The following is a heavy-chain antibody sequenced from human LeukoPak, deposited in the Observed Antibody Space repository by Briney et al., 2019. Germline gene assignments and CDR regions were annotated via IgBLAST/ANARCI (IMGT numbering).Heavy chain of an antibody. Sequence: ASVKVSCKASGYTFTSYDINWVRQAPGQGLEWMGWMNPNSGNTGYAQKFQGRVTMTRNTSISTAYMELSSLRSEDTAVYYCASQNYDILTGYSDYMDVWGKGTTVTVSS. V-gene: IGHV1-8*01. CDR3: ASQNYDILTGYSDYMDV. D-gene: IGHD3-9*01. CDR1: GYTFTSYD. CDR2: MNPNSGNT. J-gene: IGHJ6*03.